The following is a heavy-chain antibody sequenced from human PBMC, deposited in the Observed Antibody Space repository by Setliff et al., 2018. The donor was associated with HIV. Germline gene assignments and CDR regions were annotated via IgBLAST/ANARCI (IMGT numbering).Heavy chain of an antibody. J-gene: IGHJ4*02. D-gene: IGHD6-13*01. CDR1: GFTFNDYT. Sequence: GGSLRLSCAASGFTFNDYTMHWVRQAPEKGLEWVSLIRWDGGITYYADSVKGRFTISRDNSKNSLYLQMNSLRVEDTALYYCAKDLGSSWSPFDYWGQGTLVTVSS. V-gene: IGHV3-43*01. CDR3: AKDLGSSWSPFDY. CDR2: IRWDGGIT.